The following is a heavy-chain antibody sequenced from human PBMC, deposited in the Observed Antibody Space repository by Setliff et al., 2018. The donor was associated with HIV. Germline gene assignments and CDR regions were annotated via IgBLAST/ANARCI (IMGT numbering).Heavy chain of an antibody. D-gene: IGHD3-3*01. CDR1: GYSISSGYY. J-gene: IGHJ4*02. CDR3: ARVPFTTGFDY. CDR2: IYHSGGT. V-gene: IGHV4-38-2*01. Sequence: SETLSLTCAVSGYSISSGYYWGWIRQPPGRGLEWIGIIYHSGGTHYNPSLRSRVTISVDTSKNHFSLKLSSVTAADTAVFYCARVPFTTGFDYWGQGILVTSPQ.